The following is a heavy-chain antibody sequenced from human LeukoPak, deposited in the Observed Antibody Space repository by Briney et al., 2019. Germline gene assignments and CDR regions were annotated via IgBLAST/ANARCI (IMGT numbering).Heavy chain of an antibody. Sequence: SETLSLTCTVSGGSISSSSYYWGWIRQPPGKGLEWIGSIYYSGSTYYNPSLKSRVTISVDTSKNQLSLKLSSVTAADTAVYYCARRYDDRGYYFDYWGQGTLVTVSS. CDR3: ARRYDDRGYYFDY. D-gene: IGHD3-22*01. CDR2: IYYSGST. V-gene: IGHV4-39*01. CDR1: GGSISSSSYY. J-gene: IGHJ4*02.